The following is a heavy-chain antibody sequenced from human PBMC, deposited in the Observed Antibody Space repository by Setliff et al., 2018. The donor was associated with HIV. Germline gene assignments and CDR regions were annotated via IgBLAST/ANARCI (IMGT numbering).Heavy chain of an antibody. Sequence: TLSLTCAVYGGSFSGYYWNWIRQPPGKGLEWLGEIHSSGNTNYSPSLKGRVTISVDTPKNQYSLNLKSVTAADTAVYCCARVREGFLPYDAFEIWGQGTMVTVSS. CDR1: GGSFSGYY. J-gene: IGHJ3*02. CDR2: IHSSGNT. D-gene: IGHD3-3*01. CDR3: ARVREGFLPYDAFEI. V-gene: IGHV4-34*01.